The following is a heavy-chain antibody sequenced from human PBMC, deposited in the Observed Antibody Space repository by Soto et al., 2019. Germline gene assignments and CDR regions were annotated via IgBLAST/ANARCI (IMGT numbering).Heavy chain of an antibody. CDR1: GFTFSSYG. V-gene: IGHV3-33*01. CDR3: ARDGVGATGAYGMDV. Sequence: QVPLVESGGGVVQPGRSLRLSCAASGFTFSSYGMHWVRQAPGKGLEWVAVIWYDGSNKYYADSVKGRFTISRDNSKNTLYLQMNSLRAEDTAVYYCARDGVGATGAYGMDVWGQGTTVTVSS. J-gene: IGHJ6*02. D-gene: IGHD1-26*01. CDR2: IWYDGSNK.